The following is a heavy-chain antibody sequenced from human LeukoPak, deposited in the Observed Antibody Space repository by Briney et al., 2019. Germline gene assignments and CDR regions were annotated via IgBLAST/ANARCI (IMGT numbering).Heavy chain of an antibody. J-gene: IGHJ4*02. Sequence: GGSLRLSCAISGFSFSSYGMHWVRQAPGKGLEWVAVISYDGSNKCHADSVKGRFTISRDNAKNSLYLQMNSLRDEDTAVYYCARHDYGGNSGDYWGQGTLVTVSS. CDR2: ISYDGSNK. D-gene: IGHD4-23*01. CDR1: GFSFSSYG. CDR3: ARHDYGGNSGDY. V-gene: IGHV3-30*03.